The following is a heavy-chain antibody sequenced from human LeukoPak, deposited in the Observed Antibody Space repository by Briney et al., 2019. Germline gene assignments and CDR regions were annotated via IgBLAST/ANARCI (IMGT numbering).Heavy chain of an antibody. V-gene: IGHV3-23*01. CDR3: AKSVDYYYYYYMDV. Sequence: GGSLRLSCAASGFTFSSYAMSWVRQAPEKGLEWVSAISGSGGSTYYADSVKGRFTISRDSFRNTLYLQMNSLRADDTAVYYCAKSVDYYYYYYMDVWGKGTTVTVSS. J-gene: IGHJ6*03. CDR1: GFTFSSYA. D-gene: IGHD3/OR15-3a*01. CDR2: ISGSGGST.